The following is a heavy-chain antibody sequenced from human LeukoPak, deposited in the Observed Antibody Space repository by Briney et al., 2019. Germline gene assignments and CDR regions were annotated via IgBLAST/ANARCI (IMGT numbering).Heavy chain of an antibody. V-gene: IGHV3-21*01. CDR2: ISSSSSYI. D-gene: IGHD3-10*01. Sequence: PGGSLRLSCAASGFSFSIYSMNWVRQAPGKGLEWVSSISSSSSYIYYADPVKGRFTISRDNAKNSLYLQMDSLRAEDTAVYYCARAYYGSGTSHFDSWGQGTLVTVSS. J-gene: IGHJ4*02. CDR3: ARAYYGSGTSHFDS. CDR1: GFSFSIYS.